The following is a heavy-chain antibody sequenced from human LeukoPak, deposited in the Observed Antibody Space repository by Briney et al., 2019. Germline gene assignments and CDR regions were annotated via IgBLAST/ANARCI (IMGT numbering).Heavy chain of an antibody. V-gene: IGHV4-34*01. CDR1: GGSFSGYY. J-gene: IGHJ4*02. CDR3: ARALLGDSDY. CDR2: INHSGST. D-gene: IGHD2-21*01. Sequence: PSETLSLTCAVYGGSFSGYYWSWIRQPPGKGLEWIGEINHSGSTNYNPSLKSRVTISVDTSKNQFSLKLSSVTAADTAVYYCARALLGDSDYWGQGTLVTVSS.